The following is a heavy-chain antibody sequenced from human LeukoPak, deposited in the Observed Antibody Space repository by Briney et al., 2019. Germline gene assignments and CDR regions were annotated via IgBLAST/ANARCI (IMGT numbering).Heavy chain of an antibody. Sequence: GGSLRLSCSASGFTFSSYAMGWVRQAPGKGLEWVSAITASGGNTYYADSVKGRFTISRDNSKNTLYLQVNSLRAEDTAVYYCAKGNGYSYGRYYFDYWGQGTLVTVSS. D-gene: IGHD5-18*01. V-gene: IGHV3-23*01. CDR3: AKGNGYSYGRYYFDY. CDR1: GFTFSSYA. CDR2: ITASGGNT. J-gene: IGHJ4*02.